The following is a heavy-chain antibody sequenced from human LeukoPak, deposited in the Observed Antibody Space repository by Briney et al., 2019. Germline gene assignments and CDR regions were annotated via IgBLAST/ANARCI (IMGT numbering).Heavy chain of an antibody. Sequence: GESLKISCKGSGYSFTSYWIGWVRQMPGKGLEWMGIIYPGDSDTRYSPSFQGQVTISADKSISTAYLQWSSLKASDTAMYYCARHFEEVITTVDYSDYWGQGTLVTVSS. V-gene: IGHV5-51*01. CDR3: ARHFEEVITTVDYSDY. CDR2: IYPGDSDT. CDR1: GYSFTSYW. D-gene: IGHD3-22*01. J-gene: IGHJ4*02.